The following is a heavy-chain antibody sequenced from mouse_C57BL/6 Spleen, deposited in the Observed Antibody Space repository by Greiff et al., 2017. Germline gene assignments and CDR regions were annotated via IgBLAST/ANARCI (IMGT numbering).Heavy chain of an antibody. J-gene: IGHJ2*01. V-gene: IGHV1-7*01. CDR3: AKGVAEDYFDY. CDR1: GYTFTSYW. Sequence: QVQLKESGAELAKPGASVKLSCKASGYTFTSYWMHWVKQRPGQGLEWIGYINPSSGYTKYNQKFKDKATLTADKSSSTAYMQLSSLTYEDSAVDYCAKGVAEDYFDYWGQGTTLTVSS. CDR2: INPSSGYT.